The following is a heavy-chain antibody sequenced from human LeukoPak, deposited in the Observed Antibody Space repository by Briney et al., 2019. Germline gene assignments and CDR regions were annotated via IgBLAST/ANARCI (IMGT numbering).Heavy chain of an antibody. D-gene: IGHD3-22*01. V-gene: IGHV3-64*01. CDR2: ITNNGGYT. Sequence: GGSLRPSCAASGFSFSSSPLHWVRQPPGKGLEYVSAITNNGGYTYYANSVKGRFTISRDNSKNTLYLQMGSLRTEDTAVYYCAGASPDGFYDYWGQGTLVTVSS. CDR1: GFSFSSSP. J-gene: IGHJ4*02. CDR3: AGASPDGFYDY.